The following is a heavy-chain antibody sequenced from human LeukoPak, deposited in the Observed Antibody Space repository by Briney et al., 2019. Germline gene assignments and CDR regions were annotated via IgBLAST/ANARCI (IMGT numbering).Heavy chain of an antibody. CDR2: ISSSSSYI. V-gene: IGHV3-21*01. Sequence: GGSLRLSCAASGFTFSSYSMNWVRQAPGKGLEWVSSISSSSSYIYYADSVKGRFTISRDNAKNSLYLQMNSLRAEDTAVYYCARDGSSSGWYDFDYWGQGTLVTVSS. J-gene: IGHJ4*02. CDR3: ARDGSSSGWYDFDY. CDR1: GFTFSSYS. D-gene: IGHD6-19*01.